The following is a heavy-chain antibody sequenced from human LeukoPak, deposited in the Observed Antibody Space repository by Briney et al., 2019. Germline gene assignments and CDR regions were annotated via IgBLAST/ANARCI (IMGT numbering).Heavy chain of an antibody. D-gene: IGHD2-8*01. Sequence: SETLSLTCAVYGGSFSGYYWSWIRQPPGKGLEWIGEINHSGSTNYNPSLKSRVTISVDTSKNQFSLKLSSVTAADTAVYYCARAKILYVRSWAPSWFDPWGQGTLVTVSS. CDR2: INHSGST. CDR3: ARAKILYVRSWAPSWFDP. V-gene: IGHV4-34*01. CDR1: GGSFSGYY. J-gene: IGHJ5*02.